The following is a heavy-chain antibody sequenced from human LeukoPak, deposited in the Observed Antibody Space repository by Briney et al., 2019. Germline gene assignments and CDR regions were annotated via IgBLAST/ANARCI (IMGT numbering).Heavy chain of an antibody. V-gene: IGHV3-30*18. CDR2: ISYDGSNK. D-gene: IGHD1-26*01. CDR1: GFTFRSYD. Sequence: GGALRLSCAASGFTFRSYDMHWVRQAPGKGVEWVTVISYDGSNKYYGDSVKGRFTISRDNSKNTLYLKMNSLRAEGTAVYYCAKEGSNGDFDYWGQGTLVTVSS. J-gene: IGHJ4*02. CDR3: AKEGSNGDFDY.